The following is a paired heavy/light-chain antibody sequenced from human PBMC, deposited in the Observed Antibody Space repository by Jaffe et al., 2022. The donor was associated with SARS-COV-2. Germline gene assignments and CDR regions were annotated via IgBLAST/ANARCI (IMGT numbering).Light chain of an antibody. CDR3: QQSYSTPYT. J-gene: IGKJ2*01. V-gene: IGKV1-39*01. CDR2: DAS. CDR1: QSISRF. Sequence: DIQMTQSPSSLSASVGDRVTITCRASQSISRFLNWYQQKPGKAPKLLIYDASNLQTGVPSRFSGSGSGTDFTLTISSLQPLDFATYYCQQSYSTPYTFGQGTKLEIK.
Heavy chain of an antibody. CDR1: GFTLSSDA. D-gene: IGHD3-22*01. CDR3: AKHRTRSGLSCFDY. CDR2: FSGSGGAT. V-gene: IGHV3-23*04. J-gene: IGHJ4*02. Sequence: DVQLVESGGDLVRPRGSLRLSCAASGFTLSSDAMSWVRQAPGKGLEWVSGFSGSGGATFYADSVKGRFTISRDNSKNTLYLQMNSLRAEDTAVYYCAKHRTRSGLSCFDYWGQGTLVTVSS.